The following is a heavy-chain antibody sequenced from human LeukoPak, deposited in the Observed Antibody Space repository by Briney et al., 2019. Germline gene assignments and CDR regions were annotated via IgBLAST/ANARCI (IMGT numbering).Heavy chain of an antibody. CDR2: ISSGSSTI. J-gene: IGHJ4*02. CDR3: ATCKYGDCFFDY. D-gene: IGHD4-17*01. Sequence: HPGGSLRLSCVASGFTFSSYEMNWVRQAPGKGLEWVSYISSGSSTIYYADSVKGRFTISRDNAKNALYLQMNSLRDEDTAVYYCATCKYGDCFFDYWGQGTLVTVSS. V-gene: IGHV3-48*02. CDR1: GFTFSSYE.